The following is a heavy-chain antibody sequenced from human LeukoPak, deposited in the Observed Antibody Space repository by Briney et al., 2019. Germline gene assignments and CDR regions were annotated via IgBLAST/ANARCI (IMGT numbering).Heavy chain of an antibody. Sequence: KPSETLSLTCAVYGGSFSGYYWSWIRQPPGKGLEWIGEINHSGSTNYNPSLKSRVTISVDTSKNQSSLKLSSVTAADTAVYYCARESNNGGAFDIWGQGTMVTVSS. CDR1: GGSFSGYY. CDR3: ARESNNGGAFDI. V-gene: IGHV4-34*01. J-gene: IGHJ3*02. D-gene: IGHD1/OR15-1a*01. CDR2: INHSGST.